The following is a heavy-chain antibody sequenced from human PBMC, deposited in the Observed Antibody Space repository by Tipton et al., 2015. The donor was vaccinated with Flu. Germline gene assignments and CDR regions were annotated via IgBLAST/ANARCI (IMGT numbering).Heavy chain of an antibody. CDR3: ASENVRSGRYFDY. Sequence: LRLSCTVSGGSTSSGDYYWSWIRQPPGKGLEWIGYIYYSGSTYYNPSLKSRVTISVDTSKNQFSLKLSSVTAADTAVYYCASENVRSGRYFDYWGQGTLVTVSS. CDR2: IYYSGST. V-gene: IGHV4-30-4*01. D-gene: IGHD1-1*01. J-gene: IGHJ4*02. CDR1: GGSTSSGDYY.